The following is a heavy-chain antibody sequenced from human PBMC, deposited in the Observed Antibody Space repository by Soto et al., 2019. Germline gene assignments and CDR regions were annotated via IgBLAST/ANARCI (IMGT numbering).Heavy chain of an antibody. J-gene: IGHJ6*02. V-gene: IGHV3-21*01. CDR1: GFTFSSYS. CDR2: ISSSSSYI. Sequence: GGSLRLSCAASGFTFSSYSMNWVRQAPGKGLEWVSSISSSSSYIYYADSVKGRFTIARDNAKNSLYLQLNSLRAEDTAVYYCARALYYYDSSGYYYYYGMDVWGQGTTVTVSS. CDR3: ARALYYYDSSGYYYYYGMDV. D-gene: IGHD3-22*01.